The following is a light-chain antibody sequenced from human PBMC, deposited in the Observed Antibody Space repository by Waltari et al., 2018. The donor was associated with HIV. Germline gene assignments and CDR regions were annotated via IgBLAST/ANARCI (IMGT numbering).Light chain of an antibody. V-gene: IGKV1-33*01. J-gene: IGKJ3*01. CDR2: DAS. CDR1: QDIRNF. CDR3: QHYDGLPIT. Sequence: DIQMTQSPSSLSASIGDRVTITCQASQDIRNFLKWYQQKPGKAPELLIHDASNLETGVPSKCSCSGSGNHFTLTISGLQPEDIATYFCQHYDGLPITFGPGTKLEIK.